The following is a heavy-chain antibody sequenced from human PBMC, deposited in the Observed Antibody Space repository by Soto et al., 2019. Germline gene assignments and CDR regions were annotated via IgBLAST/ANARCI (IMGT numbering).Heavy chain of an antibody. CDR2: ISHSGRT. V-gene: IGHV4-61*01. CDR3: SNGASFDV. J-gene: IGHJ6*03. CDR1: GASLRSVSYY. Sequence: SATLSLTCTVSGASLRSVSYYWIWIRQPPGKGLEWIGYISHSGRTNYDPSLKSRLTMSVDTSQNQFSLQLNSVTAADTAVHDCSNGASFDVRG.